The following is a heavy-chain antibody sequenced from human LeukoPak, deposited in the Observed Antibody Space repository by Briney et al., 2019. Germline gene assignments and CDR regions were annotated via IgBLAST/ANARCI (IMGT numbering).Heavy chain of an antibody. CDR1: GGTFSSYA. CDR2: IIPIFGTA. V-gene: IGHV1-69*13. J-gene: IGHJ6*02. D-gene: IGHD5-18*01. Sequence: SVKVSCKASGGTFSSYAISWVRQAPGQGLEWMGGIIPIFGTANYAQKFQGRVTITADESTSTAYMELSSLRSEDTAVYYCARVDTAIGTYYYYGMDVWGQGTTVTVSS. CDR3: ARVDTAIGTYYYYGMDV.